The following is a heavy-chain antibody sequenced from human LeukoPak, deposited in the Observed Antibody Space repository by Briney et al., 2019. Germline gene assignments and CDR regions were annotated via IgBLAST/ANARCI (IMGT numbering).Heavy chain of an antibody. CDR1: GYTFTGYY. CDR2: INPNSGGT. CDR3: ARASALGIFGWFDP. J-gene: IGHJ5*02. Sequence: VASVKVSCKASGYTFTGYYMHWVRQAPGQGLEWMGWINPNSGGTNYAQKFQGRVTMTRDTSISTAYMELSRLRSDDTAVYYCARASALGIFGWFDPWGQGTLVTVSS. V-gene: IGHV1-2*02. D-gene: IGHD7-27*01.